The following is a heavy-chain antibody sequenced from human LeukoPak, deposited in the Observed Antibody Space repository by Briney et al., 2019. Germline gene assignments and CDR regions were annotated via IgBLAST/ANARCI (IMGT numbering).Heavy chain of an antibody. Sequence: GGSLRLSCAASGFAFSNYWLHWVRQAPGKGLEWVAFIRYDGSYKYYADSVRGRFTISRDNSKNTLYLQMNSLRAEDTAVYYCAKDRGSGGWPNYYYYGMDVWGQGTTVTVSS. J-gene: IGHJ6*02. V-gene: IGHV3-30*02. CDR2: IRYDGSYK. CDR1: GFAFSNYW. D-gene: IGHD3-10*01. CDR3: AKDRGSGGWPNYYYYGMDV.